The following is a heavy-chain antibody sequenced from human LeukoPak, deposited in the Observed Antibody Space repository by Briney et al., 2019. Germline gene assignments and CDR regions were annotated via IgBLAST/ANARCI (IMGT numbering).Heavy chain of an antibody. D-gene: IGHD6-13*01. V-gene: IGHV3-20*01. CDR3: ARVGSSSWKWEFDP. CDR1: GFTFDDYG. CDR2: FYWNGGST. J-gene: IGHJ5*02. Sequence: PGGSLRLSCAASGFTFDDYGTSWVRQAPGKGLEWVSGFYWNGGSTGYADSVKGRFTISRDNAKNSLYLQMNSLRAEDTALYHCARVGSSSWKWEFDPWGQGTLVTVSS.